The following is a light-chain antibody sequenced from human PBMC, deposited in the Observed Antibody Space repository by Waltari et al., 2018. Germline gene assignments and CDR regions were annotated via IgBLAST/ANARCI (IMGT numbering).Light chain of an antibody. CDR1: SRHVGGYNR. CDR3: SSHTSDLSWL. V-gene: IGLV2-23*02. Sequence: QSALTQTASVFGSPGQSITLACPGTSRHVGGYNRVSWYQQNPGEVPKLMIYEVNKRPSGVADRFSGSKSGNTATLTISGLQAEDEADYYCSSHTSDLSWLFGGGTKVTVL. J-gene: IGLJ3*02. CDR2: EVN.